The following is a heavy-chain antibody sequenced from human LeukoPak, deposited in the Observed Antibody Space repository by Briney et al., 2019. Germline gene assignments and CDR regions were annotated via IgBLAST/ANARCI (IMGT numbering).Heavy chain of an antibody. CDR2: ISVSGDST. V-gene: IGHV3-23*01. J-gene: IGHJ4*02. D-gene: IGHD5-12*01. Sequence: PGGSLRLSCAASGFTFSSYGMTWVRQAPGKGLEWVSSISVSGDSTYYADSVKGRFTLSRDNSKNTLYLQMNSLRAEDTALYYCAKDGYSGYEGMDYWGQGTLVTVSS. CDR1: GFTFSSYG. CDR3: AKDGYSGYEGMDY.